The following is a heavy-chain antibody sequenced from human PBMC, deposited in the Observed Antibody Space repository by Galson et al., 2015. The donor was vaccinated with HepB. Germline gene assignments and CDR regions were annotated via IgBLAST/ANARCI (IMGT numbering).Heavy chain of an antibody. CDR3: ARPYPERFLEWLRSYYYYGMDV. D-gene: IGHD3-3*01. CDR1: GFTFSSYA. V-gene: IGHV3-30*04. Sequence: SLRLSCAASGFTFSSYAMHWVRQAPGKGLEWVAVISYDGSNKYYADSVKGRFTISRDNSKNTLYLQMNSLRAEDTAVYYCARPYPERFLEWLRSYYYYGMDVWGQGTTVTVSS. CDR2: ISYDGSNK. J-gene: IGHJ6*02.